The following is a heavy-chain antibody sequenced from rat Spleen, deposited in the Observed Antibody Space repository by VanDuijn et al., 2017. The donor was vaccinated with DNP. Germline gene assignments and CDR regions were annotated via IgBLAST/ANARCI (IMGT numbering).Heavy chain of an antibody. J-gene: IGHJ2*01. CDR2: ISTSGGST. D-gene: IGHD1-4*01. V-gene: IGHV5-46*01. Sequence: EVQLVESGGGLVQPGRSMKLSCAASGFTFSSFPMAWVRQAPTKGLEWVATISTSGGSTYYRDSVKGRFTISRDNAKSTLYLQMNSLRSEDTATYYCVGRPPPTRGPFDYWGQGVTVTVSS. CDR3: VGRPPPTRGPFDY. CDR1: GFTFSSFP.